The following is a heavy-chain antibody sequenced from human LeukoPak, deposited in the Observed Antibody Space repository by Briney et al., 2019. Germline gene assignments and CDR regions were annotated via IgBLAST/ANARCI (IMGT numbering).Heavy chain of an antibody. CDR1: GGFISSYY. Sequence: SETLSLTCAVSGGFISSYYWSWIRQPPGKGLEWIGEILYSGSTNHSPSLKSRVTISVDTSKNRFSLKLSSVTAADTAVYYCARGGGNCSGSSCYSLDYWGQGTLVIVSS. V-gene: IGHV4-59*01. CDR2: ILYSGST. CDR3: ARGGGNCSGSSCYSLDY. J-gene: IGHJ4*02. D-gene: IGHD2-15*01.